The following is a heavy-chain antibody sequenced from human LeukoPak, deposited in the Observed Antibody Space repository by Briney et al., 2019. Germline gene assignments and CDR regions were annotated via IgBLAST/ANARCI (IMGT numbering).Heavy chain of an antibody. J-gene: IGHJ6*02. CDR2: ISYDGSNK. CDR3: ARASDRCGGGSCYSEDYYGMDV. V-gene: IGHV3-30-3*01. Sequence: PGRSLRLSCAASGFTFSSYAMHWVRQAPGKGLEWVAVISYDGSNKYYADSVKGRFTISRDNSKNTLYLQMNSLRAEDTAVYYCARASDRCGGGSCYSEDYYGMDVWGQGTTVTVSS. CDR1: GFTFSSYA. D-gene: IGHD2-15*01.